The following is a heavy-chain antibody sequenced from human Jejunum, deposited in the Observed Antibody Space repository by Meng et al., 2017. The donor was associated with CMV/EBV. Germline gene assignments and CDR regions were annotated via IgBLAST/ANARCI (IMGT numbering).Heavy chain of an antibody. CDR3: AHQAGGYYVPFDH. D-gene: IGHD3-3*01. V-gene: IGHV3-23*01. J-gene: IGHJ4*02. CDR1: GFPFSTHA. CDR2: ISGSGDTA. Sequence: VASGFPFSTHAMSWVRQAPGKGPEWVSSISGSGDTASYADSVKGRFTISRDNSKSTLFLQMNSLTVEDTSVYFCAHQAGGYYVPFDHWGPGTMVTVSS.